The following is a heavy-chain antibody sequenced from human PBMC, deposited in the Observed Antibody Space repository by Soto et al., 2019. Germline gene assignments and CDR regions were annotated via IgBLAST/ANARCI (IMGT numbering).Heavy chain of an antibody. V-gene: IGHV3-48*02. J-gene: IGHJ6*02. D-gene: IGHD7-27*01. CDR2: ISSSSTTI. CDR1: GFTFSSYS. Sequence: GGSLRLSCAAFGFTFSSYSMNWVRQAPGKGLEFISYISSSSTTIYYADSVKGRFTISRDNAKNSLYLQMNSLRDEDTAVYYCARDVLGYYAMDVWGQGTTVTVSS. CDR3: ARDVLGYYAMDV.